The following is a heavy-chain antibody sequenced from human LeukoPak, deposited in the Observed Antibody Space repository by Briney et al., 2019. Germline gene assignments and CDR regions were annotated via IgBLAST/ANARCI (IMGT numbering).Heavy chain of an antibody. V-gene: IGHV4-61*01. CDR1: GFSISSGYY. Sequence: SGTLSLTCTVSGFSISSGYYWSWIRQPPGKGLEWIGYIYYSGSTNYNPSLKSRVTISVDTSKNQFSLKLSSVTAADTAVYYCARGRRYDFEILDYWGQGTLVTVSS. CDR2: IYYSGST. CDR3: ARGRRYDFEILDY. D-gene: IGHD3-3*01. J-gene: IGHJ4*02.